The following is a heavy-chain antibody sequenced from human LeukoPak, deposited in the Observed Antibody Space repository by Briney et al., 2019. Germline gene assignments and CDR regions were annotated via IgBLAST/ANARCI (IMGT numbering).Heavy chain of an antibody. CDR3: ASDIAAAGSDAFDI. Sequence: GASVKVSCKASGYTFTSYGISWVRQAPGQGLEWMGWISAYNGNTNYAQKLQGRVTMTTDTSTSTAYMELRSLRSDDTAVYYCASDIAAAGSDAFDIWGQGTMVTVSS. V-gene: IGHV1-18*01. D-gene: IGHD6-13*01. J-gene: IGHJ3*02. CDR2: ISAYNGNT. CDR1: GYTFTSYG.